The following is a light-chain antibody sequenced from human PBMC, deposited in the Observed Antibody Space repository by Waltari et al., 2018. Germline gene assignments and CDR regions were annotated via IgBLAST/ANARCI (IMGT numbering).Light chain of an antibody. CDR2: GTS. V-gene: IGKV3-20*01. Sequence: DTVLTQYSGTLSLSTGESVSLSCRASQTLNNNYLAWYKQKPGQAPGLLIHGTSKRATGVPDRFSGSGSGTDCTLTISRLEAEDSAVYYCQHYGSSPYLFGRGTKLEIK. CDR3: QHYGSSPYL. CDR1: QTLNNNY. J-gene: IGKJ2*01.